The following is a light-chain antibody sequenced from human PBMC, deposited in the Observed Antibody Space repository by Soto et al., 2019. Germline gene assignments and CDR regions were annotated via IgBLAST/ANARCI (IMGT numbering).Light chain of an antibody. V-gene: IGKV3D-15*01. J-gene: IGKJ5*01. CDR1: QSVNTD. CDR3: QQYNTLPPIT. Sequence: EIVMTQSPATLSVSPGERATLSCRASQSVNTDLAWYQQKPGQAPRLLIHGASTRATGIPAMFSGSGSGTEFTLTVRSLQSEDFTVYYCQQYNTLPPITFGLGTRLESK. CDR2: GAS.